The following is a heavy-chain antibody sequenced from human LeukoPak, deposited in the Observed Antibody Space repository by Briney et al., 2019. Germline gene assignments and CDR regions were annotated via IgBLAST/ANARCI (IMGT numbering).Heavy chain of an antibody. CDR1: GFTLNSYA. CDR3: AKSKDNPLYCFDN. V-gene: IGHV3-23*01. Sequence: GGSLRLSRAASGFTLNSYAMRWVRQAPRKGVESVSTISGNGDSTSYAHSVKGRFTISRDNSKNRLYLQMNSLRAEDTAVYYCAKSKDNPLYCFDNWGQGTLVTVSS. CDR2: ISGNGDST. J-gene: IGHJ4*02.